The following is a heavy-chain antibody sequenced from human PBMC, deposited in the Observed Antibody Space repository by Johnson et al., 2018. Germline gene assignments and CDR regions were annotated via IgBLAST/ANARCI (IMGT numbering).Heavy chain of an antibody. V-gene: IGHV3-21*01. CDR3: ARDGPRGALTMVRGGGYFAY. CDR1: GLTFSSFS. J-gene: IGHJ4*02. Sequence: EVQLVESGGGLVKPGGSLRLSCAASGLTFSSFSMNWVRQAPGKGLEWVSSISSSSTYIYYADSVKGRFALARDNTKNSLYLQMNSLRAEDTAGYYCARDGPRGALTMVRGGGYFAYWGQGTLVTVSS. CDR2: ISSSSTYI. D-gene: IGHD3-10*01.